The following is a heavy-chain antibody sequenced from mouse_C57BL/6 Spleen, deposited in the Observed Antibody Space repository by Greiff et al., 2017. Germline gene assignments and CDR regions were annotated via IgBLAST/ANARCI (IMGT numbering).Heavy chain of an antibody. CDR3: ARCDYDRDFDY. V-gene: IGHV1-76*01. CDR1: GYTFTDYY. D-gene: IGHD2-4*01. CDR2: IYPGSGNT. J-gene: IGHJ2*01. Sequence: VKLVESGAELVRPGASVKLSCKASGYTFTDYYINWVKQRPGQGLEWIARIYPGSGNTYYNEKFKGKATLTAEKSSSTAYMQLSSLTSEDSAVYFCARCDYDRDFDYWGQGTTLTVSS.